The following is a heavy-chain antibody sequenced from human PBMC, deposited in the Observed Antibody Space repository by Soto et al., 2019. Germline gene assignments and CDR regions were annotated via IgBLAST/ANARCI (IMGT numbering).Heavy chain of an antibody. CDR2: INPNSGGT. V-gene: IGHV1-2*04. D-gene: IGHD2-15*01. J-gene: IGHJ3*01. CDR1: GYTFTGYY. CDR3: ARVRGYGSGGSCLDDAIDC. Sequence: ASVKVSCKASGYTFTGYYMHWVRQAPGQGLEWMGWINPNSGGTNYAQKFQGWVTMTRDTSISTAYMELSRLRSDDTAVYYCARVRGYGSGGSCLDDAIDCWGQGIMVTV.